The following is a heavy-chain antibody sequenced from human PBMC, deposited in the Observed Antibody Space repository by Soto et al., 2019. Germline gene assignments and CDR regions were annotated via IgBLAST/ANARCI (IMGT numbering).Heavy chain of an antibody. Sequence: QVQLVESGGGVVQPGGSLRLSCVGSGFTFSRNGMHWVRQAPGKGLVWVADICYDGRNEYYADSVRGRFTISRDNSKSTLYLQMNSLRAEDTAMYYCAREHESWLLIGQAGFDYWGQGALVTVSS. V-gene: IGHV3-33*01. CDR3: AREHESWLLIGQAGFDY. J-gene: IGHJ4*02. D-gene: IGHD1-26*01. CDR1: GFTFSRNG. CDR2: ICYDGRNE.